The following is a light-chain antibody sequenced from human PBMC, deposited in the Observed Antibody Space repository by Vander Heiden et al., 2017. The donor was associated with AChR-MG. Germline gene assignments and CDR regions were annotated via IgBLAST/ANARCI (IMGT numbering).Light chain of an antibody. CDR2: NNS. V-gene: IGLV1-40*01. CDR3: QSYDISLNTWV. J-gene: IGLJ3*02. Sequence: QPVLTQPPSVSGAPGQRVTISCTGGSSNIGAGYDVHWYQQLPGTAPKLIMNNNSRRPSGVPDRVSGSKSGTSASLAITGLQPEDEADYYCQSYDISLNTWVFGGGTKLTVL. CDR1: SSNIGAGYD.